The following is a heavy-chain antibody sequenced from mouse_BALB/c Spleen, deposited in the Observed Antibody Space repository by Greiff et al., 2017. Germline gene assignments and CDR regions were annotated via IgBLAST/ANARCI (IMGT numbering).Heavy chain of an antibody. CDR3: ARNYYGSSLDYFDY. V-gene: IGHV3-2*02. D-gene: IGHD1-1*01. CDR2: ISYSGST. J-gene: IGHJ2*01. CDR1: GYSITSDYA. Sequence: EVQLVESGPGLVKPSQSLSLTCTVTGYSITSDYAWNWIRQFPGNKLEWMGYISYSGSTSYNPSLKSRISITRDTSKNQFFLQLNSVTTEDTATYYCARNYYGSSLDYFDYWGQGTTLTVSS.